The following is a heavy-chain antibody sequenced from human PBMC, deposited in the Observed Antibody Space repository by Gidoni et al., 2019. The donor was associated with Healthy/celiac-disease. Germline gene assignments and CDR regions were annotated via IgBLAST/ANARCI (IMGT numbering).Heavy chain of an antibody. CDR2: ISSSGSTI. Sequence: EVQLVEYGGGLVQPGGSLRLSCSAAGSTFSSYEVNWVRPAPGKGLVWVSYISSSGSTIYYADSVKGRFTISRDNAKNSLYLQMNSLRAEDTAVYYCAREGYGYNSEGGFDNWGQGTLVTVSS. V-gene: IGHV3-48*03. CDR1: GSTFSSYE. J-gene: IGHJ4*02. D-gene: IGHD1-1*01. CDR3: AREGYGYNSEGGFDN.